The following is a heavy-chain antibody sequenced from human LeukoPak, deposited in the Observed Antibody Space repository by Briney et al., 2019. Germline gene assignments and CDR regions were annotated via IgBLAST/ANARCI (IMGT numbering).Heavy chain of an antibody. Sequence: GGSLRLSCAASGFTVSSNYMSWVRQAPGKGLEWVSVIYSGGSTYYADSVKGRFTISRDNSKNTLYLQMNSLRAEDTAVYYCARSKVPLGYFGYWGQGTLVTVSS. CDR3: ARSKVPLGYFGY. J-gene: IGHJ4*02. D-gene: IGHD2-2*01. CDR2: IYSGGST. V-gene: IGHV3-66*02. CDR1: GFTVSSNY.